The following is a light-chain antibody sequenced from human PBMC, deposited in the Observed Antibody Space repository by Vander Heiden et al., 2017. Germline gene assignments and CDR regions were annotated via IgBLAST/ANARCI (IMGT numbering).Light chain of an antibody. CDR2: GAS. J-gene: IGKJ1*01. CDR3: QQYNNWPWT. V-gene: IGKV3-15*01. CDR1: QSVSSN. Sequence: EIVLTQSPAPLSVSAGERATLSCRASQSVSSNLAWYQQKPGQAPRLLIYGASTRATGIPARFSGSGSGTEFTLTISSLQSEDFAVYYCQQYNNWPWTFGQGTKVEIK.